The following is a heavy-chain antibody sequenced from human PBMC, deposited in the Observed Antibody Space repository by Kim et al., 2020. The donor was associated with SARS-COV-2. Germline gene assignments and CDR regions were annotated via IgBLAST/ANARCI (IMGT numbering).Heavy chain of an antibody. V-gene: IGHV3-7*04. D-gene: IGHD2-2*01. CDR3: ARGTGYCSSTSCYLGFDY. J-gene: IGHJ4*02. CDR1: GFTFSSYW. CDR2: IKQDGSEK. Sequence: GGSLRLSCAASGFTFSSYWMSWVRQAPGKGLEWVANIKQDGSEKYYVDSVKGRFTISRDNAKNSLYLQMNSLRAEDTAVYYCARGTGYCSSTSCYLGFDYWGQGTLVTVSS.